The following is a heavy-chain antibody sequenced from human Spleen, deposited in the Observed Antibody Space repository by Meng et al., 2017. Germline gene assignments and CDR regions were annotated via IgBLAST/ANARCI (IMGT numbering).Heavy chain of an antibody. Sequence: ASVKVSCKASGYTFTGYYMHWVRQAPGQGLEWMGWINPYSGVTDYAQEFQGRVTMTRDTSITTAYMELTSLTSDDTATYYCARGGGVRGYNYGFLWGQG. CDR1: GYTFTGYY. V-gene: IGHV1-2*02. J-gene: IGHJ4*02. CDR3: ARGGGVRGYNYGFL. D-gene: IGHD5-18*01. CDR2: INPYSGVT.